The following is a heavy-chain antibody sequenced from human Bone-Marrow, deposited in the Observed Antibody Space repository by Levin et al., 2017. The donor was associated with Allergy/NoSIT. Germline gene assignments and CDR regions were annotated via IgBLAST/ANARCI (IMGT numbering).Heavy chain of an antibody. CDR1: GFSVSNDY. CDR2: IHGGGRT. Sequence: GESLKISCAASGFSVSNDYMSWVRQPPGKGLEWVSLIHGGGRTYYPDSLKGRFNIARDSSKNTLYLQMNSLRPDDTAVYYCARGSQWLVRDFDSWGQGTLVTVSS. D-gene: IGHD6-19*01. V-gene: IGHV3-66*01. CDR3: ARGSQWLVRDFDS. J-gene: IGHJ4*02.